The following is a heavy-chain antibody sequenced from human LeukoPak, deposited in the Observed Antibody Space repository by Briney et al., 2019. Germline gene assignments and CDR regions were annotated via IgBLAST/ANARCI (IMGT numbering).Heavy chain of an antibody. CDR2: IYSGGST. J-gene: IGHJ4*02. CDR3: AKGATVTTNDFDY. Sequence: GGSLRLSCAASGFTVSSNYMSWVRQAPGKGLEWVSVIYSGGSTDYADSVKGRFTISRDNAKNSLYLQMNSLRAEDTAVYYCAKGATVTTNDFDYWGQGTPVTVSS. V-gene: IGHV3-53*01. D-gene: IGHD4-17*01. CDR1: GFTVSSNY.